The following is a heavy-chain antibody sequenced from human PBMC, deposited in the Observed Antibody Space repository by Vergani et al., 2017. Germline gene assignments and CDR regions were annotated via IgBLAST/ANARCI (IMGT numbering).Heavy chain of an antibody. V-gene: IGHV4-39*07. CDR3: ARDSAVGGTFDS. J-gene: IGHJ4*02. CDR2: IYYSGRT. CDR1: GSSISSSSYY. D-gene: IGHD1-26*01. Sequence: QLQLQESGPGLVKPSETLSLTCTVSGSSISSSSYYWGWIRQPPGKGLEWIGSIYYSGRTDYNPSLESRVTISVDTSKNTFSLKLNSVTAADTAIYYCARDSAVGGTFDSWGQGTLVSVSS.